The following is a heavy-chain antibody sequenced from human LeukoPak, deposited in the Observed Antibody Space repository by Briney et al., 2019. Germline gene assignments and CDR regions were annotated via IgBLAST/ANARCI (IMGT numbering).Heavy chain of an antibody. CDR3: ARLRWLQLGYAFDI. D-gene: IGHD5-24*01. J-gene: IGHJ3*02. Sequence: PSETLSLTCAVSGYSISSGYYWGWIRQPPGKGLEWIGSIYHSGSTYYNPSLKSRVTISVDTSKNQFSLKLSSVTSADTAVYYCARLRWLQLGYAFDIWGQGTMVTVSS. CDR2: IYHSGST. V-gene: IGHV4-38-2*01. CDR1: GYSISSGYY.